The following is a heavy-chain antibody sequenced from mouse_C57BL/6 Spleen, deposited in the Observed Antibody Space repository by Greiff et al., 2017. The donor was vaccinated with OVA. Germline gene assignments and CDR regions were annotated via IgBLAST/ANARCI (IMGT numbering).Heavy chain of an antibody. D-gene: IGHD2-2*01. V-gene: IGHV1-15*01. Sequence: QVQLQQSGAELVRPGASVTLSCKASGYTFTDYEMHWVKQTPVHGLEWIGAIDPETGGTAYNQKFKGKAILTADKSSSTAYMELRSLTSEDSAVYYCTRTGGYYWYFDVWGTGTTVTVSS. CDR1: GYTFTDYE. CDR3: TRTGGYYWYFDV. CDR2: IDPETGGT. J-gene: IGHJ1*03.